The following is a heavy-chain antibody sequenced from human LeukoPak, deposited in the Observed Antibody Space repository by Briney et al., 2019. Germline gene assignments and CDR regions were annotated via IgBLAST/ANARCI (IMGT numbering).Heavy chain of an antibody. Sequence: GGSLRLSCAASGFTVSSNYMSWVRQAPGKGLEWVSVIYSGGSTYYADSVKGRFTISRDNSKNTLYLQMNSLRAEDTAVYYCARVRTSYYYDSSGYYPNWFDPWGQGTLVTVSS. J-gene: IGHJ5*02. CDR2: IYSGGST. CDR1: GFTVSSNY. D-gene: IGHD3-22*01. V-gene: IGHV3-53*01. CDR3: ARVRTSYYYDSSGYYPNWFDP.